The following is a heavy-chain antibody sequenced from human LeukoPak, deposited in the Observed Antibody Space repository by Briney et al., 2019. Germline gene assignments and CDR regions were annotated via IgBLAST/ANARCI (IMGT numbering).Heavy chain of an antibody. CDR2: IIPMFGTR. V-gene: IGHV1-69*06. J-gene: IGHJ6*03. D-gene: IGHD4-23*01. CDR3: ARGADWQLLEYYYYYMDV. Sequence: ASVKVSCKASGYTFSSYAISWVRQAPGQGLEWMGGIIPMFGTRTYAQKFQGRATITVDTSTGTANMELTRLRSEDTAVYYCARGADWQLLEYYYYYMDVWGKGTSVTVSS. CDR1: GYTFSSYA.